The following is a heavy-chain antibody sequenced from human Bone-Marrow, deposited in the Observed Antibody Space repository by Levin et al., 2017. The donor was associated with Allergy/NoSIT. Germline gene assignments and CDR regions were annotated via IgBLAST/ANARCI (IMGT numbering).Heavy chain of an antibody. CDR1: GYTFTGYY. Sequence: ASVKVSCKASGYTFTGYYIHWVRQAPGQGLEWMGWINPHSDDTNYPQNFQGRVTMTRDTSINTAYMELSSLTSDDTALYFCARAYSSSWYRFYFDFWGQGTLVTVSS. V-gene: IGHV1-2*02. CDR3: ARAYSSSWYRFYFDF. D-gene: IGHD2-2*01. CDR2: INPHSDDT. J-gene: IGHJ4*02.